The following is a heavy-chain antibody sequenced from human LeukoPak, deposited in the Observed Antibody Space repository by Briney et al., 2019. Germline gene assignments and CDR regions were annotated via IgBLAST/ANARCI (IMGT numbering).Heavy chain of an antibody. D-gene: IGHD4-17*01. CDR1: GYTLTDLS. V-gene: IGHV1-24*01. Sequence: ASVKVSCKVSGYTLTDLSMHWVRQAPGKGPEWMGGFDPEDGKTIYAQKFQVRVTMTEDPSTDTAYMELSRLRSDDTAVYYCAREHMTRVTLDYWGQGTLVTVSS. J-gene: IGHJ4*02. CDR2: FDPEDGKT. CDR3: AREHMTRVTLDY.